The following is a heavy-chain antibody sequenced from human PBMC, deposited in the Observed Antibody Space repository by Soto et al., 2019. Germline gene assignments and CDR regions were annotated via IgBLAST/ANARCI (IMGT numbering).Heavy chain of an antibody. CDR2: IFDSGTT. J-gene: IGHJ4*02. CDR1: GGSISSGGYY. CDR3: ARRYGDCFDY. V-gene: IGHV4-31*03. D-gene: IGHD4-17*01. Sequence: SETLSLTCTDSGGSISSGGYYWSWLRQHPGKGLEWIGYIFDSGTTYYNPSLKSRVTISVDPSKSQFSLRLSSVTAADTAVYYCARRYGDCFDYWGQGTLVTVSS.